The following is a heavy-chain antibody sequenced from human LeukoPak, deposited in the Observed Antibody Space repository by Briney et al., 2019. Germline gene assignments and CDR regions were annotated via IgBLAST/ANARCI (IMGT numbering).Heavy chain of an antibody. CDR3: VKGHCSGGSCPFDY. CDR2: ISSNGGST. V-gene: IGHV3-64D*06. CDR1: VFTFSSYA. Sequence: PGGSLRLSCSASVFTFSSYAMHWVRQARGKGLEYVSAISSNGGSTYYADSVKCRFTISRDNSKNTLYLQMSSLRAEDTAVYYCVKGHCSGGSCPFDYWGQGTLVTVSS. D-gene: IGHD2-15*01. J-gene: IGHJ4*02.